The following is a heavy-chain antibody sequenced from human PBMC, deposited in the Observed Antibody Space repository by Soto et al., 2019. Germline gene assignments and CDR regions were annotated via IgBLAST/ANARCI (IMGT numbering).Heavy chain of an antibody. Sequence: QVQLVESGGGVVQPGRSLRLSCAASGFTFSSYGMHWVRQAPGKGLEWVAVISYDGSNKYYADSVKGRFTISRDNSKNTLNLQMNSLKAEDTAVYYCAKEGVGSSRPHYGMDVWGQGTTVTVSS. CDR1: GFTFSSYG. CDR2: ISYDGSNK. V-gene: IGHV3-30*18. J-gene: IGHJ6*02. D-gene: IGHD6-13*01. CDR3: AKEGVGSSRPHYGMDV.